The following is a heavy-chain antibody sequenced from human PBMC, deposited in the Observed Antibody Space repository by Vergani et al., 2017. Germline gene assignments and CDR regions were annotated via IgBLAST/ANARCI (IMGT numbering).Heavy chain of an antibody. D-gene: IGHD5-12*01. CDR2: IYTSGST. CDR3: ARGGYSGYDSSPRRLDY. Sequence: QVQLQESGPGLVKPSETLSLTCTVSGGSISSYYWSWIRQPPGKGLEWIGYIYTSGSTNYNPSLKSRVTRSVDTSKNQFSLKLSSVTAADTAVYYCARGGYSGYDSSPRRLDYWGQGTLVTVSS. J-gene: IGHJ4*02. CDR1: GGSISSYY. V-gene: IGHV4-4*09.